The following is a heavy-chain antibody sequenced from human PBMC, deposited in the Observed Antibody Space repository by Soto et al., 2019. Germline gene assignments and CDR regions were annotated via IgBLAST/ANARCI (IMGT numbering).Heavy chain of an antibody. Sequence: PSETMSLTCTVAGDTISTPHYYWSWIRQPPGKGLEWIGYIYYSGSTYYNPSLKSRVTISVDKSKNQFSLKLSSVTAADTAVYYCARVAVAGTRVDYWGQGTLVTVS. CDR2: IYYSGST. D-gene: IGHD6-19*01. CDR3: ARVAVAGTRVDY. J-gene: IGHJ4*02. CDR1: GDTISTPHYY. V-gene: IGHV4-30-4*01.